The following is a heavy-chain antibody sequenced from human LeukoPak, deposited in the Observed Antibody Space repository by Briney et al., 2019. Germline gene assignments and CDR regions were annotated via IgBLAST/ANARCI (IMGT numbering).Heavy chain of an antibody. D-gene: IGHD3-22*01. CDR1: DGSFSGYY. CDR2: INQSGST. V-gene: IGHV4-34*01. CDR3: ARGPYYYDSSGNYFDY. Sequence: SETLSLTCAVYDGSFSGYYWSWIRQPPGKWLEWIGEINQSGSTNYNPSLKSRVTISVDTSKNQFSLKLSSVTAADTAVYYCARGPYYYDSSGNYFDYWGQGTLVTVSS. J-gene: IGHJ4*02.